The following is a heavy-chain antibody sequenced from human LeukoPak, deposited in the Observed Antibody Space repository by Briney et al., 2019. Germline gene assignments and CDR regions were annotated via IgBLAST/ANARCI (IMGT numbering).Heavy chain of an antibody. D-gene: IGHD1/OR15-1a*01. CDR3: ARGFANSDYFDY. J-gene: IGHJ4*02. CDR1: GGSFSAYY. Sequence: SETLSLTCAVYGGSFSAYYWSWIRQPPGKGLEWIGEINHSGSTNYNPSLKNRVTLSVDTSKNHFSLRLSSVTAADTAVYSCARGFANSDYFDYWGQGTLVTVSS. CDR2: INHSGST. V-gene: IGHV4-34*01.